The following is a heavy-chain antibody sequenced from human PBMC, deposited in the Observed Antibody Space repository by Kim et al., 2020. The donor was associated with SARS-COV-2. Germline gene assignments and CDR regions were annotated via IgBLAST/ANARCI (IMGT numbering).Heavy chain of an antibody. Sequence: SETLSLTCAVYGGSFSGYYWSWIRQPPGKGLEWIGEINHSGSTNYNPSLKSRVTISVDTSKNQFSLKLSSVTAADTAVYYCARKKNYYDSSGYLNWFDPWGQGTLVTVSS. V-gene: IGHV4-34*01. CDR3: ARKKNYYDSSGYLNWFDP. CDR2: INHSGST. J-gene: IGHJ5*02. D-gene: IGHD3-22*01. CDR1: GGSFSGYY.